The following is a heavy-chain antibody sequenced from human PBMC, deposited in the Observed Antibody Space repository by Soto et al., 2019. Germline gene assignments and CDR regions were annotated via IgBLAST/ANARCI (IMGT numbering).Heavy chain of an antibody. V-gene: IGHV3-7*01. J-gene: IGHJ3*02. Sequence: EVQLVESGGGLVQPGGSLTLSCAASGFTFRSSWMTWVRLAPGKGLDWVANIKPDGSEKYYVDSVKGRFTISRDNARNSLYLQMNSLRAEDTAVYYCARSSRGAFDIWGQGTMVTVSS. D-gene: IGHD2-15*01. CDR2: IKPDGSEK. CDR3: ARSSRGAFDI. CDR1: GFTFRSSW.